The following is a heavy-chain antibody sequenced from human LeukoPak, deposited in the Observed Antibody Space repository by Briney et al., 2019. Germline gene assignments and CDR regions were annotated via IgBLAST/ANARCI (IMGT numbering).Heavy chain of an antibody. CDR1: GFTFDDYA. J-gene: IGHJ4*02. CDR2: ISWNSGSI. CDR3: AKDPKGSTVTTYWFVY. Sequence: GGSLRLSCAASGFTFDDYAMHWVRQAPGKGLERVSGISWNSGSIGYADSVKGRFTISRDNSKNTLYLQMNSLRAEDTAVYYCAKDPKGSTVTTYWFVYWGQGTLVTVSS. D-gene: IGHD4-17*01. V-gene: IGHV3-9*01.